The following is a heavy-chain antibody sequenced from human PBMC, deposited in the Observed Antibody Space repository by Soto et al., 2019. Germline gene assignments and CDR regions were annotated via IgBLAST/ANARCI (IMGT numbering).Heavy chain of an antibody. Sequence: VQLLESGGGLVQPGGSLRLSCAASGFNFNTYVLHWVRQAPGKGLEWVAVISFDGSKKYYADSVMGRFTISRDNSKNTLNLRMNSLRAEDTAVYYCARMGSLSRNYDSSGYYFSYGYFDLWGRGTLVTVSS. D-gene: IGHD3-22*01. J-gene: IGHJ2*01. CDR1: GFNFNTYV. V-gene: IGHV3-30-3*01. CDR2: ISFDGSKK. CDR3: ARMGSLSRNYDSSGYYFSYGYFDL.